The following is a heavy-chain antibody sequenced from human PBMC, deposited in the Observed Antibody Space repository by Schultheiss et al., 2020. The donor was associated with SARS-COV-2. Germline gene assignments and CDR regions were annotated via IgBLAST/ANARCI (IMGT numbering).Heavy chain of an antibody. D-gene: IGHD3-9*01. CDR2: IYYSGST. CDR1: GGSFSGYY. Sequence: SETLSLTCAVYGGSFSGYYWSWIRQPPGKGLEWIGYIYYSGSTNYNPSLKSRVTISVDTSKNQFSLKLSSVTAADTAVYYCARSLRYFGYYGMDVWGQGTTVTVSS. V-gene: IGHV4-59*12. J-gene: IGHJ6*02. CDR3: ARSLRYFGYYGMDV.